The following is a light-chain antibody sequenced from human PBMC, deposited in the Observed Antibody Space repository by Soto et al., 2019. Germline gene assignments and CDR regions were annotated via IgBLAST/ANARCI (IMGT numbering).Light chain of an antibody. CDR3: CSHSASYTFV. CDR1: SSDVGGYNC. CDR2: DVT. V-gene: IGLV2-11*01. Sequence: QSVLTQPRSVSGSPGQSVTISCTGTSSDVGGYNCVSWYQQHPGEAPQLIIYDVTQRPSGVPDRFSGSKSGNTASLSISGLQAEDEADYYCCSHSASYTFVFGTGTKVTVL. J-gene: IGLJ1*01.